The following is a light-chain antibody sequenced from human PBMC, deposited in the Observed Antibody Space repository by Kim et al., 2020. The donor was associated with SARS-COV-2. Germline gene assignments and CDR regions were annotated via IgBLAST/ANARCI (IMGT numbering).Light chain of an antibody. CDR2: DTR. CDR1: SRAVTGTHH. CDR3: LLSYSGGRLV. V-gene: IGLV7-46*01. Sequence: GGTFTPPFGSSSRAVTGTHHPYWFQQKPGQAPRTLIYDTRHRHSWTPARFSGSLLGGKAALTLSGAQPEDEADYYCLLSYSGGRLVFGAGTKVTVL. J-gene: IGLJ1*01.